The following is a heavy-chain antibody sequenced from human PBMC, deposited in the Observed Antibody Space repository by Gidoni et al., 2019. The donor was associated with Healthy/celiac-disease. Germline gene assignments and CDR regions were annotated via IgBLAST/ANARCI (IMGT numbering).Heavy chain of an antibody. CDR3: ARAVYASAGGYYFDY. CDR2: IYYSGST. J-gene: IGHJ4*02. D-gene: IGHD1-20*01. V-gene: IGHV4-59*01. CDR1: GGSISSYY. Sequence: QVQLQESGPGLVKPSETLSLTCTVSGGSISSYYWSWIRQPPGKGLEWIGYIYYSGSTNYNPSLKSRVTISVDTSKNQFSLKLSSVTAADTAVYYCARAVYASAGGYYFDYWGQGTLVTVSS.